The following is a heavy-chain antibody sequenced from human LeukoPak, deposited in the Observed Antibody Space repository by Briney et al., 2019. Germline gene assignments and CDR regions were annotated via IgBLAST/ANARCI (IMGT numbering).Heavy chain of an antibody. D-gene: IGHD3-22*01. V-gene: IGHV1-46*01. J-gene: IGHJ3*02. CDR3: ARDPRRGYYDSKKEDAFDI. CDR2: INPSGGST. CDR1: GYTFTSYY. Sequence: GASVKVSFKASGYTFTSYYMHWVRQAPGQGLEWMGIINPSGGSTSYAQKFQGRVTKTRDMATSTVYMELSSLRSEDTAVYYCARDPRRGYYDSKKEDAFDIWGQGTMVTVSS.